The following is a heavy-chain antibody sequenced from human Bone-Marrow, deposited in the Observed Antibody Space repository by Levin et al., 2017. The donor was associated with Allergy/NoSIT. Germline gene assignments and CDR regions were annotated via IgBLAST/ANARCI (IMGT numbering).Heavy chain of an antibody. Sequence: PGGSLRLSCAASGFTFSTYWMSWVRQAPGKGLEWVANIKQDDSEIYYVDSVKGRFTISRDNAKNSLYLQMNSLRVEDTAVYYCARDKVVGATHFDYWGQGTLVTVSS. CDR3: ARDKVVGATHFDY. CDR2: IKQDDSEI. J-gene: IGHJ4*02. V-gene: IGHV3-7*01. D-gene: IGHD1-26*01. CDR1: GFTFSTYW.